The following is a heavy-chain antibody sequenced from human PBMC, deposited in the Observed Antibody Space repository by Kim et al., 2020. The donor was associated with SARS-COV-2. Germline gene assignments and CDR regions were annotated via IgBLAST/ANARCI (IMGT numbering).Heavy chain of an antibody. J-gene: IGHJ5*02. CDR2: IIPILGIA. Sequence: SVKVSCKASGGTFSSYAISWVRQAPGQGLEWMGRIIPILGIANYAQKFQGRVTITADKSTSTAYMELSSLRSEDTAVYYCARGGDCSSTSCQHWFDPWG. CDR1: GGTFSSYA. D-gene: IGHD2-2*01. CDR3: ARGGDCSSTSCQHWFDP. V-gene: IGHV1-69*04.